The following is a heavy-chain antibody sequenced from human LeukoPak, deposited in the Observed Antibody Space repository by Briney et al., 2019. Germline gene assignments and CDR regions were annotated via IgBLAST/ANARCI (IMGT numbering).Heavy chain of an antibody. V-gene: IGHV4-61*01. CDR3: ARFGYFDY. Sequence: SETLSLTCTVSGASVSSGSYSWNWIRQPPGKGLEWIGYMFYRGSTNYNPSLKSRVTISVDSSKNQFSLNLSSVTAADTAVYYCARFGYFDYWGQGALVTVSS. CDR2: MFYRGST. J-gene: IGHJ4*02. D-gene: IGHD3-10*01. CDR1: GASVSSGSYS.